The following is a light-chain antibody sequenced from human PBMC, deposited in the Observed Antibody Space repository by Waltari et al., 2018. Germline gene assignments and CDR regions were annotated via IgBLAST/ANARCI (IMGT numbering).Light chain of an antibody. V-gene: IGKV1D-16*01. CDR1: EGISSW. CDR3: QQYDDLPYS. CDR2: AGS. Sequence: DIQMTQSPSSLSVSVGDKVTISCHASEGISSWLAWYQQRPGKAPKPLIFAGSSLQSGVPSRFSGSGSGTDYTLTITALQPEDVGIYYCQQYDDLPYSFGQGTTVEIK. J-gene: IGKJ2*03.